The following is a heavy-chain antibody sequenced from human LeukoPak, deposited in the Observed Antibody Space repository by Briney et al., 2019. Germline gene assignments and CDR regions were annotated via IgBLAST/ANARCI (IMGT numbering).Heavy chain of an antibody. Sequence: PLASVTVSCKASGYTFTSYAMHWVRQAPGQRLEWMGWINAGNGNTKYSQKFQGRVTITRDTSASTAYMGLSSLRSEDTAVYYCARDKGDGNDYWGQGTLVTVSS. V-gene: IGHV1-3*01. CDR1: GYTFTSYA. CDR2: INAGNGNT. D-gene: IGHD1-14*01. CDR3: ARDKGDGNDY. J-gene: IGHJ4*02.